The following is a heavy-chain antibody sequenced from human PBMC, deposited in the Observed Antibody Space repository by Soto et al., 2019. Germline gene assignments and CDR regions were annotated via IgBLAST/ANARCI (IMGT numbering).Heavy chain of an antibody. Sequence: ASVKVSCKASGYTFTSYGISWVRQAPGQGLEWMGWISAYNGNTNYAQKLQGRVTMTTDTSTSTAYMELRSLRSDDTAVYYCAREVSASIAAAGTWFDPWGQGTLVTVSS. CDR2: ISAYNGNT. CDR1: GYTFTSYG. CDR3: AREVSASIAAAGTWFDP. D-gene: IGHD6-13*01. V-gene: IGHV1-18*01. J-gene: IGHJ5*02.